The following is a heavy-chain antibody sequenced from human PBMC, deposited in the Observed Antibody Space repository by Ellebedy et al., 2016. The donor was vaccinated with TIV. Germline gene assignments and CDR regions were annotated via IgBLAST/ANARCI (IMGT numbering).Heavy chain of an antibody. D-gene: IGHD1-1*01. CDR1: ELTVSSNY. V-gene: IGHV3-66*01. CDR2: IFIDSTT. J-gene: IGHJ3*02. Sequence: GESLKISCAASELTVSSNYMSWVRQAPGKGLEWVSVIFIDSTTYYADSVKGRFTISRDTSKNTLYVQMNSLRAEDTAVYYCARETFNDVDLKVWGVFDIWGQGTMVTVSS. CDR3: ARETFNDVDLKVWGVFDI.